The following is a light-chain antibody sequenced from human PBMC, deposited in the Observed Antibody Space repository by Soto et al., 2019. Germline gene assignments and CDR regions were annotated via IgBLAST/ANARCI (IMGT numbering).Light chain of an antibody. Sequence: DIQMTQYPTTLSASVGDRFTITCRASHSIFKWLAWYQQKPGKAPNLVIYEASTLHSGVPSRLSGSGSGTEFTLTISSLQPEDFPTYYRLRLYYHPIPSAGGSNV. CDR2: EAS. CDR1: HSIFKW. J-gene: IGKJ4*01. V-gene: IGKV1-5*03. CDR3: LRLYYHPIP.